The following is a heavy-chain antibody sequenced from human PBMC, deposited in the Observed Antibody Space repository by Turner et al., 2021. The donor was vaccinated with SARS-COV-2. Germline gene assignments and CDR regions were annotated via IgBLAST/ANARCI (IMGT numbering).Heavy chain of an antibody. J-gene: IGHJ5*02. Sequence: QLQLQESGPRLVKPSETLSLTCAVSGGHINNNLYSWGWIRQPPGKGLEWIGSVVHTRNTYYNSSLKRRFAISIDTSKNHFSLRLISVTAADTAVYYCARHEVNSYDASGYYTSPWGQGILVTVSS. CDR1: GGHINNNLYS. D-gene: IGHD3-22*01. CDR2: VVHTRNT. CDR3: ARHEVNSYDASGYYTSP. V-gene: IGHV4-39*01.